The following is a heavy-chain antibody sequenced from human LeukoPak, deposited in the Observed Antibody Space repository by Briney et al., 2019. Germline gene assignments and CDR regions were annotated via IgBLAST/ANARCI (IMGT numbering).Heavy chain of an antibody. D-gene: IGHD3-9*01. J-gene: IGHJ3*02. Sequence: PGGSLRLSCAASGFTFRDYYMTWIRQAPGKGLEWVSYISSSGTGVYYADSMKGRFTISRGNAKNSLYLLVNSLRVEDTAVYYCARALNDALDIWGQGTMLTVSS. CDR2: ISSSGTGV. CDR1: GFTFRDYY. CDR3: ARALNDALDI. V-gene: IGHV3-11*04.